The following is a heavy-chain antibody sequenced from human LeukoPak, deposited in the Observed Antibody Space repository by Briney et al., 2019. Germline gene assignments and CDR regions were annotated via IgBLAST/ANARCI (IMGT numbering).Heavy chain of an antibody. V-gene: IGHV3-33*08. D-gene: IGHD5-24*01. CDR2: ISYDGSSE. CDR1: GFTFGNYG. J-gene: IGHJ4*02. Sequence: GGSLRLSCAVSGFTFGNYGMHWVRQAPGKGLEWVVLISYDGSSEYYADSVKGRFTISRDTSNNTLYLQMNSLRADDTAVYYCAREGKWLQLRYFDYWGQGTLVTVSS. CDR3: AREGKWLQLRYFDY.